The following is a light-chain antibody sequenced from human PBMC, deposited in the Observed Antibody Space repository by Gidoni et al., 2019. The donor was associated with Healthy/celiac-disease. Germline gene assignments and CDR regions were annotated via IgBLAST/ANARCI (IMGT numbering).Light chain of an antibody. CDR2: LGS. J-gene: IGKJ2*01. CDR3: MQALQTPRYT. V-gene: IGKV2-28*01. CDR1: QSLLHSNGYNY. Sequence: DILMTQSPLSLPVTPGETASISCRSSQSLLHSNGYNYLDWYLQKPGQSPQLLIYLGSNRASGVPDRFSGSGSGTDFILKISRVEAEDVGVYYCMQALQTPRYTFGQGTKLEIK.